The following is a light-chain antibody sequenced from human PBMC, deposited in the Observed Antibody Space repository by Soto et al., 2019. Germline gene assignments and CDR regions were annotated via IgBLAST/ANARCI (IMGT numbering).Light chain of an antibody. V-gene: IGLV3-1*01. J-gene: IGLJ2*01. CDR3: QAWDTSTVL. CDR1: KLGEKY. CDR2: QDN. Sequence: SYELTQPPSVSVSPGQTATITCSGDKLGEKYACWYQQKPGQSPVLVIYQDNKRPSGIPERFSGSNSGNAATLTISGTQAMDEADYYCQAWDTSTVLFGGGTQLTVL.